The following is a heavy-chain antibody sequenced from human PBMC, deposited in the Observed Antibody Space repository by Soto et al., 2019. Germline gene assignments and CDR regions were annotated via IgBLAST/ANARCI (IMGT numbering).Heavy chain of an antibody. J-gene: IGHJ4*02. CDR3: VSAAKWELLFDY. D-gene: IGHD1-26*01. Sequence: PSETLSLTCTVSGGSISSSNYYWAWIRQPPGKGLEWIGNIYYTEGTYYNPSLKSRVTISVDTSKNRVSLKLFSVTAADTAVYYCVSAAKWELLFDYWGQGTLVTVSS. CDR1: GGSISSSNYY. CDR2: IYYTEGT. V-gene: IGHV4-39*01.